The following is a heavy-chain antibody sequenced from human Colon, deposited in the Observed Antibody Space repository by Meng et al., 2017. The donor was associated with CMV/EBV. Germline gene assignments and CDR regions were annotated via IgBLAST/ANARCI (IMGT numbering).Heavy chain of an antibody. CDR1: GDSINSNTYN. Sequence: QLQLQESGPGLVKASETLSLTCAVSGDSINSNTYNWGLIRQPPGKGLEWIGNVYYTEGTYYNPSLKSRVTISIDTSMNQFSLKLSSVTAADTAIYYCVRGGTAMVAHFDYWGQGALVTVSS. V-gene: IGHV4-39*07. D-gene: IGHD5-18*01. CDR2: VYYTEGT. CDR3: VRGGTAMVAHFDY. J-gene: IGHJ4*02.